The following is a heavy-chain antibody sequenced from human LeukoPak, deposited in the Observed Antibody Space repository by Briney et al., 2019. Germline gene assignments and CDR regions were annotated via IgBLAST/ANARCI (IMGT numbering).Heavy chain of an antibody. Sequence: GGTLRLSCAASGFTFSSYGMSWVRQAPGKGLEWVSAISGSGGSTYYADSVKGRFTISRDNSKNTLYLQMNSPRAEDTAVYYCAKGDSSGYYFDYWGQGTLVTVSS. J-gene: IGHJ4*02. CDR2: ISGSGGST. CDR1: GFTFSSYG. V-gene: IGHV3-23*01. CDR3: AKGDSSGYYFDY. D-gene: IGHD3-22*01.